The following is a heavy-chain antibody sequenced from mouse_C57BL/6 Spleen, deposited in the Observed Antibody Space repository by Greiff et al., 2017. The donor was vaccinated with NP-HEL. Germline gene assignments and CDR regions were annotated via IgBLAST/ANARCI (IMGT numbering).Heavy chain of an antibody. CDR3: ARRYYYGRSYWYFDV. CDR2: ISSGSSTI. CDR1: GFTFSDYG. Sequence: DVHLVESGGGLVKPGGSLKLSCAASGFTFSDYGMHWVRQAPEKGLEWVAYISSGSSTIYYADTVKGRFTISRDNAKNTLFLQMTSLRSEDTAMYYCARRYYYGRSYWYFDVWGTGTTVTVSS. D-gene: IGHD1-1*01. V-gene: IGHV5-17*01. J-gene: IGHJ1*03.